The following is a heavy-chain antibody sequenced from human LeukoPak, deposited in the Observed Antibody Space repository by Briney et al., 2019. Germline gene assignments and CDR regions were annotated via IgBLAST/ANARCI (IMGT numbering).Heavy chain of an antibody. CDR3: ARYCSSTSCYWPDDAFDI. J-gene: IGHJ3*02. Sequence: GGSLRLSCAASGFTFSSYGMHWVRQAPGKGLEWVSSISSSSSYIYYADSVKGRFTISRDNAKNSLYLQMNSLRAEDTAVYYCARYCSSTSCYWPDDAFDIWGQGTMVTVSS. D-gene: IGHD2-2*01. CDR2: ISSSSSYI. CDR1: GFTFSSYG. V-gene: IGHV3-21*01.